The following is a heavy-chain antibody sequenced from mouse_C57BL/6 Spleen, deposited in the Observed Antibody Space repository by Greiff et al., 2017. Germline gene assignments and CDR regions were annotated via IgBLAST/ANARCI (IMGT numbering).Heavy chain of an antibody. V-gene: IGHV1-52*01. Sequence: QVQLQQPGAELVRPGSSVKLSCKASGYTFTSYWMHWVKQRPIQGLEWIGNIDPSDSETHYNQKFKDKATLTVDKSSSTAYMQLSSLTSEDSAVYYCARRYGKGHGYFDVWGTGTTVTVSS. CDR2: IDPSDSET. J-gene: IGHJ1*03. D-gene: IGHD2-10*02. CDR1: GYTFTSYW. CDR3: ARRYGKGHGYFDV.